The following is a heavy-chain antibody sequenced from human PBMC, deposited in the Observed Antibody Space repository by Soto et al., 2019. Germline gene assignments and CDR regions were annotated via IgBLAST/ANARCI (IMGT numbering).Heavy chain of an antibody. CDR3: ARYLRGYGGTYENYFDY. CDR1: GGSISTSNW. V-gene: IGHV4-4*02. D-gene: IGHD2-15*01. J-gene: IGHJ4*02. Sequence: SETLSLTCAVSGGSISTSNWWSWVRQPPGKGLEWIGEIYHSGSTNYNPSLKSRVTISVDKSKNQFSLKLSSVTAADTAVYYCARYLRGYGGTYENYFDYGGEGTVVTVSS. CDR2: IYHSGST.